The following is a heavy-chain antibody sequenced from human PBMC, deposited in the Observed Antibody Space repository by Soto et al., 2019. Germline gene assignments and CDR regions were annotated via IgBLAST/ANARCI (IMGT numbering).Heavy chain of an antibody. CDR2: IYYSGTT. CDR1: GGSISSSSYY. CDR3: ARLIHCKTTSCYFDY. J-gene: IGHJ4*02. Sequence: QLQLQESAPGLVKPSETLSLTCTVSGGSISSSSYYWAWVRQPPGKGLEWIGSIYYSGTTYYNPSLKSRVTISEDTSKNQFSLKLSSVTAADTAVFYCARLIHCKTTSCYFDYWGQGTLVTVSS. D-gene: IGHD2-2*01. V-gene: IGHV4-39*01.